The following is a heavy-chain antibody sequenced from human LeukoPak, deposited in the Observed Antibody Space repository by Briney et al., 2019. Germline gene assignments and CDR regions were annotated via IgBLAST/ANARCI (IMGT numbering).Heavy chain of an antibody. Sequence: GGSLRLSCAASGFTFSSYSMNWVRQAPGKGLEWVSSISSSSSYIYYVDSVKGRFTISRDNAKNSLYLQMNSLRAEDTAVYYCAKLAKVVITNSAFDYWGQGTLVTVSS. J-gene: IGHJ4*02. CDR3: AKLAKVVITNSAFDY. CDR1: GFTFSSYS. V-gene: IGHV3-21*04. CDR2: ISSSSSYI. D-gene: IGHD3-22*01.